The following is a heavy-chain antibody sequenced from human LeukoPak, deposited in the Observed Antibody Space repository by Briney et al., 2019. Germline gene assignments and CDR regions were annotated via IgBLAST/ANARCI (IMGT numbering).Heavy chain of an antibody. CDR3: ASDSSGYYSLSAFDI. CDR2: IYHSGST. Sequence: SETLSLTCAVSGGSISSGGYSWSWIRQPPGKGLEWIGYIYHSGSTYYNPSLKSRVTISVDRSKNQFSLKLSSVTAADTAVYYCASDSSGYYSLSAFDIWGQGTMVTVSS. V-gene: IGHV4-30-2*01. CDR1: GGSISSGGYS. D-gene: IGHD3-22*01. J-gene: IGHJ3*02.